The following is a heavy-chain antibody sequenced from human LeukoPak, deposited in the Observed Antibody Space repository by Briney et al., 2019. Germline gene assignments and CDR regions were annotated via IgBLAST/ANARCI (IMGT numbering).Heavy chain of an antibody. CDR3: AKSSPILRYFDWLSGMDY. D-gene: IGHD3-9*01. Sequence: GRSLRLSCAASGFTFRSYGMHWVRQAPGKGLERAAVISFDGSDKYFADSVRGRFTISRDSSKNTLYLQMNSLRAEDTAVYYCAKSSPILRYFDWLSGMDYWGQGTLVTVSS. J-gene: IGHJ4*02. CDR2: ISFDGSDK. V-gene: IGHV3-30*18. CDR1: GFTFRSYG.